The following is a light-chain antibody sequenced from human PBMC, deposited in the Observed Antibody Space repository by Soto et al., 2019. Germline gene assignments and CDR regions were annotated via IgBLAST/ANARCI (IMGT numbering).Light chain of an antibody. CDR3: LLYYGGAVV. CDR2: STD. V-gene: IGLV7-43*01. Sequence: QAVVTQEPSLTVSPGGTVTLTCASSTGTVTSGHYPTWLQQKPGQAPRALIYSTDTRHSWTPARFSGSLLGGKAALTLAGVHPEEEADYYCLLYYGGAVVFGGGTKLTVL. J-gene: IGLJ2*01. CDR1: TGTVTSGHY.